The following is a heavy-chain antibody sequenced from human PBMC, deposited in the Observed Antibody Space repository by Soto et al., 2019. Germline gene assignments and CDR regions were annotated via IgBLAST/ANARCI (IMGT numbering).Heavy chain of an antibody. D-gene: IGHD4-17*01. CDR1: GYTFTSNG. J-gene: IGHJ4*02. CDR3: ARDGYGDYGY. CDR2: ISTYNGNS. V-gene: IGHV1-18*01. Sequence: QVQLVQSGAEVKKPGTSVKDSCKASGYTFTSNGISWVRQAPGQGLEWMGWISTYNGNSNYAQKLQGRVTMTRDTSTSIAYRELRDLRSDDTAAYYCARDGYGDYGYWGQGSLVTVSS.